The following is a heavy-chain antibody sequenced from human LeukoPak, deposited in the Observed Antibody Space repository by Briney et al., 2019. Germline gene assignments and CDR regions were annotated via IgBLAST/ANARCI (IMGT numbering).Heavy chain of an antibody. CDR1: GGSFSGYY. Sequence: PSETLSLTCAVYGGSFSGYYWSWIRQPPGKGLEWIGEINHSGSTNYNPSLKSRVTISVDTSKNQFSLKLSSVTAADTAVYYCARLNRYTAIIDYWGQGTLVTVSS. V-gene: IGHV4-34*01. J-gene: IGHJ4*02. CDR3: ARLNRYTAIIDY. D-gene: IGHD5-18*01. CDR2: INHSGST.